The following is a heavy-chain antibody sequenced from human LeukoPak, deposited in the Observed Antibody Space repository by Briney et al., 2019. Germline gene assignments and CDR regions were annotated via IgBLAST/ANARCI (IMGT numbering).Heavy chain of an antibody. CDR2: INHSGNT. CDR3: ARGDILTGYSF. Sequence: PSETLSLTCAVYGVSFSGYYWSWIRQPPGKGLEWIGEINHSGNTKYNPSLKSRVTISVDTSKNQFSLKLNSVTAADTAVYYCARGDILTGYSFWGQGTLVTVSS. J-gene: IGHJ4*02. D-gene: IGHD3-9*01. V-gene: IGHV4-34*01. CDR1: GVSFSGYY.